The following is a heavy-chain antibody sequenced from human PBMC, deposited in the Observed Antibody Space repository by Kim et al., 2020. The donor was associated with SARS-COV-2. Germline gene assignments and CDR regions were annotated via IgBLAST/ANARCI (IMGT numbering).Heavy chain of an antibody. Sequence: SETLSLTCAVYGGSFSGYYWSWIRQPPGKGLEWIGEINHSGSTNYNPSLKSRVTISVDTSKNQFSLKLSSVTAADTAVYYCARNSYDYVWGSYRKSYYFDYWGQGTLVTVSS. J-gene: IGHJ4*02. CDR1: GGSFSGYY. CDR3: ARNSYDYVWGSYRKSYYFDY. D-gene: IGHD3-16*02. V-gene: IGHV4-34*01. CDR2: INHSGST.